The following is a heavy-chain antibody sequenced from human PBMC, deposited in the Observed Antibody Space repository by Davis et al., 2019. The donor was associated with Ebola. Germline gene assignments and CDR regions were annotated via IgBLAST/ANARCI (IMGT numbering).Heavy chain of an antibody. D-gene: IGHD6-19*01. J-gene: IGHJ5*02. CDR1: GYTFTGYY. CDR2: INPNSGGT. V-gene: IGHV1-2*04. CDR3: ARGIAVAGINWFDP. Sequence: ASVKVSCKASGYTFTGYYMHWVRQAPGQGLEWMGWINPNSGGTNYAQKFQGWVTMTRDTSISTAYMELSRLRSDDTAVYYCARGIAVAGINWFDPWGQGTLVTVSS.